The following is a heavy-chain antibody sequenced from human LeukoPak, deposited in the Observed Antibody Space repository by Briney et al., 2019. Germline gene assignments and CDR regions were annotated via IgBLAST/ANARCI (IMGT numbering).Heavy chain of an antibody. V-gene: IGHV4-30-4*01. CDR2: IYYGGST. J-gene: IGHJ5*02. D-gene: IGHD3-10*01. CDR3: AREKRVYPRWFDP. CDR1: GGSISSGDYY. Sequence: PSQTLSLTCTVSGGSISSGDYYWSWIRQPPGKGLEWIGYIYYGGSTYYNPSLKSRVTISVDTSKNQFSLKLSSVTAADTAVYYCAREKRVYPRWFDPWGQGTLVTVSS.